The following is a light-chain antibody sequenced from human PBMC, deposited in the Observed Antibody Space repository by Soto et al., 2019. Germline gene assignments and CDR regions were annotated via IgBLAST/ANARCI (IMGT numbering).Light chain of an antibody. V-gene: IGLV2-14*01. CDR3: SSHSNITPYV. CDR1: SRDVGAYNY. CDR2: DVT. J-gene: IGLJ1*01. Sequence: QSVLTQPASVSGSPGQSITISCTGTSRDVGAYNYVSWYQQHPGKAPKLMVYDVTNRPSGGSDRFSGSKSGNTASLTISGHQAEDEAAYFCSSHSNITPYVFGTGTKVTVL.